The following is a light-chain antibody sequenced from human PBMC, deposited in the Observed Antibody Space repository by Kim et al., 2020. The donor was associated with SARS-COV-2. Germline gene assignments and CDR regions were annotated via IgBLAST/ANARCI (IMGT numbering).Light chain of an antibody. CDR1: QSVSSY. V-gene: IGKV3D-11*02. Sequence: EIVLTQSPATLSLSPGERATLSCRAGQSVSSYLAWYQQKPGQAPRLLIYDASNRATGIPARFSGSGPGTDFTLTISSLEPEDFAVYYCQQRSNWPLTFGGGTKVDIK. CDR3: QQRSNWPLT. CDR2: DAS. J-gene: IGKJ4*01.